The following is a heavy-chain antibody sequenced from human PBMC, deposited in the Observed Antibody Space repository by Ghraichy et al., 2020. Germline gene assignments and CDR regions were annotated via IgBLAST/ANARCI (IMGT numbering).Heavy chain of an antibody. Sequence: GALRLSCEASGFTFSTSWMTWVRQAPGKGLEWVANVKPDEGEKDYVDSVKGRFTISRDNGNNSVYLQMNSLRADDTAVYYCARRVAVAGTWIWYFDLWGRGTLVTVSS. D-gene: IGHD6-19*01. V-gene: IGHV3-7*03. J-gene: IGHJ2*01. CDR3: ARRVAVAGTWIWYFDL. CDR2: VKPDEGEK. CDR1: GFTFSTSW.